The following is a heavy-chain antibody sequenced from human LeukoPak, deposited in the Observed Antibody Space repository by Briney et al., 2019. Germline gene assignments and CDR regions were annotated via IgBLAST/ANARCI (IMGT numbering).Heavy chain of an antibody. Sequence: SETLSLTCTVSGGSISSSSYYWGWIRQPPGKGLEWIGSIYYSGSTYYNPSLKSRVTISVDTSKNQFSLKLSSVTAADTAVYYCARLLLDFWSGRGWFDPWGQGTLVTVSS. CDR2: IYYSGST. D-gene: IGHD3-3*01. J-gene: IGHJ5*02. V-gene: IGHV4-39*01. CDR1: GGSISSSSYY. CDR3: ARLLLDFWSGRGWFDP.